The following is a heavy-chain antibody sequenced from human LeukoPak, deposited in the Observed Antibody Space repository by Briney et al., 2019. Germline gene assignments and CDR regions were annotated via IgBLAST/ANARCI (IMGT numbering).Heavy chain of an antibody. CDR3: ARLQDLRVTTVYY. J-gene: IGHJ4*02. V-gene: IGHV5-51*01. Sequence: GESLKISCKGSGYSFTSYWIGWVRQMPGKGLEWMGIIYPGDSDTRYSPSFQGQVTISADKSISTAYLQWGSLKASDTAMYYCARLQDLRVTTVYYWGQGTLVTVSS. D-gene: IGHD4-17*01. CDR1: GYSFTSYW. CDR2: IYPGDSDT.